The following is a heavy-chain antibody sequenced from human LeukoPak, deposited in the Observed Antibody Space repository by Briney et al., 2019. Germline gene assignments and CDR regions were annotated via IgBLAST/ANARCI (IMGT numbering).Heavy chain of an antibody. CDR2: ISWDGGNT. V-gene: IGHV3-43*01. CDR1: GFAFGHYT. CDR3: ARDRSGYDSSGYYPGSVRY. J-gene: IGHJ4*02. D-gene: IGHD3-22*01. Sequence: PGGSLRLSCAASGFAFGHYTMHWVRQAPGKGLEWVSLISWDGGNTYYVDSVKGRFTISRDNAKNSLYLQMNSLRAEDTAVYYCARDRSGYDSSGYYPGSVRYWGQGTLVTVSS.